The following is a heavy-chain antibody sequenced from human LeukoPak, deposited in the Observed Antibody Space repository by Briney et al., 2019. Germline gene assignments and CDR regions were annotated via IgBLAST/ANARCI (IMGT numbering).Heavy chain of an antibody. CDR2: INPNTGGT. CDR1: GYTFTGYY. D-gene: IGHD1-7*01. CDR3: IQFELDY. V-gene: IGHV1-2*02. Sequence: GASVKVSCKASGYTFTGYYMHWVRQAPGQGLEWMGGINPNTGGTNYAQKFQGRVTMTRDTSISTAYMDLSRVRSDDTAVYYCIQFELDYWGQGTLVTVSS. J-gene: IGHJ4*02.